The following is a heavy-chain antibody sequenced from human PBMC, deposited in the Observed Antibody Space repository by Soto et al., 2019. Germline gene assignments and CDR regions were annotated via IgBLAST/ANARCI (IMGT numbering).Heavy chain of an antibody. Sequence: EVQLVESGGGLVQPGGSLRLSCAVSGFTFSSYSMNWVRQAPGKGLEWVSYISSSSTIDYADSVKGRFTISRDDAKNSLYLQLNSLRDGDTAVYCCARGGSITWFDPWGEGTLVTISS. CDR1: GFTFSSYS. J-gene: IGHJ5*02. V-gene: IGHV3-48*02. D-gene: IGHD1-20*01. CDR2: ISSSSTI. CDR3: ARGGSITWFDP.